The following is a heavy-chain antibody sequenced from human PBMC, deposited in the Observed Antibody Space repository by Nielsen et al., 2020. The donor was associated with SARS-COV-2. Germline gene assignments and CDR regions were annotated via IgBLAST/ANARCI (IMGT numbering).Heavy chain of an antibody. Sequence: GSLRLSCTVSGGSISSYYWSWIRQPPGKGLEWIGYIYYSGSTNYNPSLKSRVTISVDTSKNQFSLKLSSVTAADTAVYYCARLVGATTGYSDYWGQGTLVTVSS. D-gene: IGHD1-26*01. J-gene: IGHJ4*02. CDR1: GGSISSYY. CDR2: IYYSGST. V-gene: IGHV4-59*08. CDR3: ARLVGATTGYSDY.